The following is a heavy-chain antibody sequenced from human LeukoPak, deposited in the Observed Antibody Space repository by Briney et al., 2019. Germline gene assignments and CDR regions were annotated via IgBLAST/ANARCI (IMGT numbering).Heavy chain of an antibody. J-gene: IGHJ3*02. CDR3: ARDRLEWLLYAFDI. D-gene: IGHD3-3*01. CDR1: GFTFSSYS. Sequence: GGSLRLSCAASGFTFSSYSMNWVRQAPGKGLEWVSSISSSSSYIYYADSVKGRFTISRDNAKNSLYLQMNSLRAEDTAVYYCARDRLEWLLYAFDIWGQGTMVTVSS. V-gene: IGHV3-21*01. CDR2: ISSSSSYI.